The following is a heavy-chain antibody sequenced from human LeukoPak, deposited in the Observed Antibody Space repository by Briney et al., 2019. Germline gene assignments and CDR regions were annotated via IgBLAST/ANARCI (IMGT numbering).Heavy chain of an antibody. CDR1: GYTFTGYY. V-gene: IGHV1-2*02. J-gene: IGHJ4*02. CDR2: IYPNSGGT. CDR3: ARNGIAVAGYDY. D-gene: IGHD6-19*01. Sequence: ASVKVSCKASGYTFTGYYMHWVRQAPGQGLEWMGWIYPNSGGTNDAQKFQGRVTLTRDTSISTAYMELSRLRSDDTAVYFCARNGIAVAGYDYWGQGTVVTVSS.